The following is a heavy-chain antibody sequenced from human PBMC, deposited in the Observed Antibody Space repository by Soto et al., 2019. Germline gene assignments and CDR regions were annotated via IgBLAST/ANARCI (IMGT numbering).Heavy chain of an antibody. CDR1: GFSLTTTGLG. CDR3: TQIYGSGSWGWYFHS. D-gene: IGHD1-26*01. Sequence: QITLRESGPSLVKPTETLTLTCTFSGFSLTTTGLGVGWVRQPPGTALEWLAVVFWDDGERYRPSLKTRVTITKDTSKNQVVLTMTNMDPVDTATYYCTQIYGSGSWGWYFHSWGQGSLVTVSS. CDR2: VFWDDGE. V-gene: IGHV2-5*02. J-gene: IGHJ4*02.